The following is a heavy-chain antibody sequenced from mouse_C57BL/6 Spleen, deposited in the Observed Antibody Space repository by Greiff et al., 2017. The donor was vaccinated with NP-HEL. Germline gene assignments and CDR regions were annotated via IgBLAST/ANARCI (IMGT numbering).Heavy chain of an antibody. CDR1: GYTFTSYW. Sequence: QVQLQQPGAELVRPGSSVKLSCKASGYTFTSYWMHWVKQRPIQGLEWIGNIDPSDSETHYNQKFKDKATLTVDKSSSTAYMQLSSLTSEDSAVYYCARGGPYYGSSYGDYFDYWGQGTTLTVSS. J-gene: IGHJ2*01. CDR2: IDPSDSET. CDR3: ARGGPYYGSSYGDYFDY. D-gene: IGHD1-1*01. V-gene: IGHV1-52*01.